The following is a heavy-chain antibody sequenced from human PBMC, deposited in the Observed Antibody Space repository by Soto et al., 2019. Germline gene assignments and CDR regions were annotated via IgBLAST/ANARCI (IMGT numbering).Heavy chain of an antibody. CDR2: INPYSGNT. D-gene: IGHD3-10*01. CDR3: ARVNQSQYRRGDNWFDP. Sequence: QVQLVQSGAEVKKPGASVKVSCKASGYTFSNYGLSWVRQAPGQGLEWMGWINPYSGNTKYIQKLQGRVTLTTDTSTRTAYMELRSLRSDDTAVYYCARVNQSQYRRGDNWFDPWGQGTLLTVSS. J-gene: IGHJ5*02. V-gene: IGHV1-18*04. CDR1: GYTFSNYG.